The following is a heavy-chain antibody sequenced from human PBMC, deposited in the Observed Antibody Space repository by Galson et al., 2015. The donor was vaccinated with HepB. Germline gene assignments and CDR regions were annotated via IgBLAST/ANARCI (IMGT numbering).Heavy chain of an antibody. CDR1: GFTFSSYW. CDR3: AREGEGGLLWFGEYDDAFDI. Sequence: SLRLSCAASGFTFSSYWMSWVRQAPGKGLEWVANIKQDGSEKYYVDSVKGRFTISRDNAKNSLYLQMNSLRAEDTAVYYCAREGEGGLLWFGEYDDAFDIWGQGTMVTVSS. J-gene: IGHJ3*02. V-gene: IGHV3-7*03. CDR2: IKQDGSEK. D-gene: IGHD3-10*01.